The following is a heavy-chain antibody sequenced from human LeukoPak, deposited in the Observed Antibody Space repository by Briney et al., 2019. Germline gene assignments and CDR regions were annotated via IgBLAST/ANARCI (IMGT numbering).Heavy chain of an antibody. V-gene: IGHV1-2*02. CDR3: ARFPPNLRAFDI. J-gene: IGHJ3*02. CDR2: INPNSGGT. Sequence: GASVKVSCKASGGTFSNYAISWVRQAPGQGLEWMGWINPNSGGTNYAQKFQGRVTMTRDTSISTAYMELSRLRSDDTAVYYCARFPPNLRAFDIWGQGTMVTVSS. CDR1: GGTFSNYA.